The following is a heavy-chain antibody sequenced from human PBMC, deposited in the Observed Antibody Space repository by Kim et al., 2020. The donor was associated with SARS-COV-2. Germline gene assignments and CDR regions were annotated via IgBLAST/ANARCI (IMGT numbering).Heavy chain of an antibody. V-gene: IGHV1-3*01. D-gene: IGHD2-15*01. J-gene: IGHJ6*02. Sequence: SQKCQGRVTITRDTSASTAYMELSSLRSEDTAVYYCARGAALGRYYGMDVWGQGTTVTVSS. CDR3: ARGAALGRYYGMDV.